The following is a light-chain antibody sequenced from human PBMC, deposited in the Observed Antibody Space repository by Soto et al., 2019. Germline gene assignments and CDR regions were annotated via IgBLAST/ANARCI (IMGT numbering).Light chain of an antibody. CDR1: KSISSW. Sequence: DMQMTQSPSTLSASVGDRVTITCRASKSISSWLAWFQQKPGKAPKLLIYKASTLQSGVPSRFSGSGSGTEFTLAISSLQPDDFATYYCQQYNDNWTFGQGTKVEIK. CDR3: QQYNDNWT. J-gene: IGKJ1*01. CDR2: KAS. V-gene: IGKV1-5*03.